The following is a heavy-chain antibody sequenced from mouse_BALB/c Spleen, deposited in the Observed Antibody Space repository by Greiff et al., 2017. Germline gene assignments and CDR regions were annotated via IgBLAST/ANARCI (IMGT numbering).Heavy chain of an antibody. Sequence: EVKLQESGPGLVKPSQSLSLTCTVTGYSITSDYAWNWIRQFPGNKLEWMGYISYSGSTSYNPSLKSRISITRDTSKNQFFLQLNSVTTEDTATYYCARFSGPSRAMDYWGQGTSVTVSS. J-gene: IGHJ4*01. CDR2: ISYSGST. CDR3: ARFSGPSRAMDY. CDR1: GYSITSDYA. V-gene: IGHV3-2*02.